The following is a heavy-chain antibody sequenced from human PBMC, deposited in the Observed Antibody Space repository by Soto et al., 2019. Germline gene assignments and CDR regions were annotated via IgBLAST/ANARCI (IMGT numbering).Heavy chain of an antibody. V-gene: IGHV4-34*01. CDR2: INHSGST. CDR1: GGSFSGYY. CDR3: ARAGDIVVVVAATPSHDYGDGFDY. D-gene: IGHD2-15*01. J-gene: IGHJ4*02. Sequence: QVQLQQWGAGLLKPSETLSLTCAVYGGSFSGYYWSWIRQPPGKGLEWIGEINHSGSTNYNPSPKSRVTISVDTSKNQFSLKLSSVTAADTAVYYCARAGDIVVVVAATPSHDYGDGFDYWGQGTLVTVSS.